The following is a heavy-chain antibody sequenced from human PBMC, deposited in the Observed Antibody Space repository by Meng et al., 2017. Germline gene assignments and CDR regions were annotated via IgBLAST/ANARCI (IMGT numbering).Heavy chain of an antibody. D-gene: IGHD1-1*01. CDR2: INHSGST. Sequence: HVQLQQWGAGLLTPSETLSLTCAVYGGSFSGYYWSWIRQPPGKGLEWIGEINHSGSTNYNPSLKSRVTISVDTSKNQFSLKLSSVTAADTAVYYCARGRSGTWPWYFDLWGRGTLVTASS. CDR1: GGSFSGYY. CDR3: ARGRSGTWPWYFDL. V-gene: IGHV4-34*01. J-gene: IGHJ2*01.